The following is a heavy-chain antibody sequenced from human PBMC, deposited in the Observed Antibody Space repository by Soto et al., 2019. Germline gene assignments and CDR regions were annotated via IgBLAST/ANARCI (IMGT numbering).Heavy chain of an antibody. V-gene: IGHV2-70*01. D-gene: IGHD4-4*01. Sequence: SGPTLVNPTQTLTLTCTFSGFSLSTSGMCVSWIRQPPGKALEWLALIDWDDDKYYSTSLKTRLTISKDTSKNQVVLTMTNMDPVDTATYYCARGRELTRDYSNYVRFDYWGQGTLVTVSS. J-gene: IGHJ4*02. CDR3: ARGRELTRDYSNYVRFDY. CDR2: IDWDDDK. CDR1: GFSLSTSGMC.